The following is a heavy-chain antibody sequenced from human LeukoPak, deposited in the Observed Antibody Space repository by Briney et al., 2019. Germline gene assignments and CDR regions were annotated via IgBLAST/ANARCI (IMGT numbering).Heavy chain of an antibody. J-gene: IGHJ4*02. Sequence: ASVKVSCKASGYTFTSYAMNWVRQAPGQGLEWMGWINTNTGNPTYAQGFTGRFVFSLDTPVSTAYLQISSLKAEDTAVYYCAREPLNTAMVTFDYWGQGTLVTVSS. CDR2: INTNTGNP. CDR1: GYTFTSYA. V-gene: IGHV7-4-1*02. CDR3: AREPLNTAMVTFDY. D-gene: IGHD5-18*01.